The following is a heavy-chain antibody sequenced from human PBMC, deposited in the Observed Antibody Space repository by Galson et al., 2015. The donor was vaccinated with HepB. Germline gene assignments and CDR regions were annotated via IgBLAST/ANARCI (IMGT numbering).Heavy chain of an antibody. J-gene: IGHJ4*02. CDR2: IKSKTDGGTT. Sequence: SLRLSCAASGFTFSHYGMHWVRQTPGKGLEWVGRIKSKTDGGTTDYAAPVKGRFTVSRDDSKNTLYLQMNSLRAEDTAVYYCARGQISSGNFDYWGQGTLVTVSS. CDR3: ARGQISSGNFDY. V-gene: IGHV3-15*01. CDR1: GFTFSHYG. D-gene: IGHD3-22*01.